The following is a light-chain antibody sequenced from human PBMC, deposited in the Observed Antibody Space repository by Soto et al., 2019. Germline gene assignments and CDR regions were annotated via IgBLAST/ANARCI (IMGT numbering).Light chain of an antibody. V-gene: IGLV2-14*01. J-gene: IGLJ2*01. CDR2: GVS. CDR1: SSDVGGYNY. CDR3: GSYTSSSTLI. Sequence: QAVVTQPASVSGSPGQSVTISCTGTSSDVGGYNYVSWYQHHPGKAPKLMLYGVSDRPSGISNRFSGSKSGNTASLTISGLQAEDEADYYCGSYTSSSTLIFGGGTKVTVL.